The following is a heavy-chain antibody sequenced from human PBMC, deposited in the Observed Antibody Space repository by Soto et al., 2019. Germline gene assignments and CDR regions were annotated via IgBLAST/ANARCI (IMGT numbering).Heavy chain of an antibody. CDR1: GFTVSSNY. D-gene: IGHD4-4*01. Sequence: PGGSLRLSCAASGFTVSSNYMSWVRQTPGMGLEWVAAITSVGYTYYVDSLKGRFTISRDNSKNTLYLQMNSLRAEDTAVYYCAKDLIDYSNPYFDYWGQGTLVTVSS. CDR3: AKDLIDYSNPYFDY. V-gene: IGHV3-53*01. J-gene: IGHJ4*02. CDR2: ITSVGYT.